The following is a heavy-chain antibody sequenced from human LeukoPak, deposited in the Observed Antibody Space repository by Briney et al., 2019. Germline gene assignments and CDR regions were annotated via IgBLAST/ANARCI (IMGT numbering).Heavy chain of an antibody. CDR1: GGSISSSHW. CDR3: AIPYYYGSALGY. J-gene: IGHJ4*02. D-gene: IGHD3-10*01. V-gene: IGHV4-4*02. Sequence: PSETLSLTCAVSGGSISSSHWWSRVRQPPGKGLEWIGEIYHSGSTNYNPSLKSRVTISVDKSKNQFSLKLSSVTAADTAMYYCAIPYYYGSALGYWGQGTLVTVSS. CDR2: IYHSGST.